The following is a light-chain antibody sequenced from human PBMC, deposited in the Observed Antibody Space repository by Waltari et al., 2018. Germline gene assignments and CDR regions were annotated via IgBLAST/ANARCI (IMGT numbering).Light chain of an antibody. Sequence: QSVLTQPPSVSGTPGQRLTLPCSGSGSNIKSSYTYWYQKLAGSAPKLLIFENDQRPSGVPDRFSASKSGTSASLAINGLRSEDEALYYCATWDDSRSFFGGGTKLTVL. CDR3: ATWDDSRSF. J-gene: IGLJ2*01. CDR1: GSNIKSSY. V-gene: IGLV1-47*01. CDR2: END.